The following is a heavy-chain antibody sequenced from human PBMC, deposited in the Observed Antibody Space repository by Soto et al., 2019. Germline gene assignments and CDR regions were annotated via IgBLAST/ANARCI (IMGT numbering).Heavy chain of an antibody. Sequence: ASVKVSCKASGYTFTSYAMHWVRQAPGQRLEWMGWINAGNGNTKYSQKFQGRVTITRDTSASTAYMELSSLRSEDTAVYYCVRDSGMEWPRYGMDVWGQGTTVTVSS. CDR3: VRDSGMEWPRYGMDV. J-gene: IGHJ6*02. D-gene: IGHD3-3*01. CDR1: GYTFTSYA. V-gene: IGHV1-3*01. CDR2: INAGNGNT.